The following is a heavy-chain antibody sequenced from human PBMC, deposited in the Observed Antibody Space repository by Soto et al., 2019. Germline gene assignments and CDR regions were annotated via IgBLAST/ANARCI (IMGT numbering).Heavy chain of an antibody. CDR2: IYHTGST. Sequence: QVQLQESGPGLVKPSGTLSLTCAVSGGSISSSIWWSWVRQPPGKGLEWIAEIYHTGSTNYNPSLKSRDTISVDKSKNQLSVKLRSVTAADTAVDYFGRLYIVRGVREWFDPWGQGTLVTVSS. CDR3: GRLYIVRGVREWFDP. J-gene: IGHJ5*02. CDR1: GGSISSSIW. V-gene: IGHV4-4*02. D-gene: IGHD3-10*01.